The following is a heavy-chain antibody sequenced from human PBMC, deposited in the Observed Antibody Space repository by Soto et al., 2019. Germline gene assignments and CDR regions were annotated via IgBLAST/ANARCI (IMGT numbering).Heavy chain of an antibody. V-gene: IGHV3-33*01. J-gene: IGHJ4*02. CDR1: GFTFSSYG. CDR3: ARGRYCSGGSCSFDY. D-gene: IGHD2-15*01. Sequence: QVQLMESGGGVVQPGRSLRLSCAASGFTFSSYGMHWVRQAPGKGLEWVAVIWYDGSNKYYADSVKGRFTISRDNSKNTLYLQMNSLRAEDTAVYYCARGRYCSGGSCSFDYWGQGTLVTVSS. CDR2: IWYDGSNK.